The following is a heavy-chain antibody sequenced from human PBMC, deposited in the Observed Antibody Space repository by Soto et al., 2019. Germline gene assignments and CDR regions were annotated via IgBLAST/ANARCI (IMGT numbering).Heavy chain of an antibody. CDR3: AKDTRIAARPKSPDY. Sequence: GGSLRLSCAASGFTFSSYGMHWVRQAPGKGLEWVAVISYDGSNKYYADSVKGRFTISRDNSKNTLYLQMNSLRAEDTAVYYCAKDTRIAARPKSPDYWGQGTLVTVSS. CDR2: ISYDGSNK. J-gene: IGHJ4*02. CDR1: GFTFSSYG. D-gene: IGHD6-6*01. V-gene: IGHV3-30*18.